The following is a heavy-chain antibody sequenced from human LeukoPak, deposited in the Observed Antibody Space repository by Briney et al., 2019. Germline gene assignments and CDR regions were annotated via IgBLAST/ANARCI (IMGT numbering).Heavy chain of an antibody. CDR1: GGIFRSYA. CDR3: ARGGDGYNPLSISFDY. CDR2: IIPIFGTA. Sequence: SVKVSCKASGGIFRSYAISWVRQAPGQGLEWMGGIIPIFGTANYAQKFQGRVTITADEFASTAYMEPSSLRSEDTAVYYCARGGDGYNPLSISFDYWSQGTLVTVSS. J-gene: IGHJ4*02. D-gene: IGHD5-24*01. V-gene: IGHV1-69*13.